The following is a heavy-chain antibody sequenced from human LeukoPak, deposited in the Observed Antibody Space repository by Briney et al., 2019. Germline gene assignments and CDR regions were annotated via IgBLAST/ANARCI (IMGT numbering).Heavy chain of an antibody. V-gene: IGHV4-34*01. CDR3: ARHAWYGYSYGLFSKPYYFDY. D-gene: IGHD5-18*01. J-gene: IGHJ4*02. CDR2: INHSGST. CDR1: GGSFSGYY. Sequence: SETLSLTCAVYGGSFSGYYWSWIRQPPGKGLEWIGEINHSGSTNYNPSLKSRVTISVDTSKNQFSLKLSSVTAADTAVYYCARHAWYGYSYGLFSKPYYFDYWGQGTLVTVSS.